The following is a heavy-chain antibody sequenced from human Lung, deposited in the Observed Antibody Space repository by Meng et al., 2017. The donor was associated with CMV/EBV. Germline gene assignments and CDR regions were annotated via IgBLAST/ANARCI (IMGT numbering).Heavy chain of an antibody. J-gene: IGHJ4*02. CDR2: IYHSGST. CDR3: ARVVTALWGYYFDY. D-gene: IGHD2-21*02. CDR1: GGPISSSNW. Sequence: ATREESGPGRVRPSGTLAVSCACSGGPISSSNWWSWVRQPPGKGLEWIGEIYHSGSTNYNPSLKSRVTISVDKSKNQFSLKLSAVTAADTAVYYCARVVTALWGYYFDYWGQGTLVTVSS. V-gene: IGHV4-4*02.